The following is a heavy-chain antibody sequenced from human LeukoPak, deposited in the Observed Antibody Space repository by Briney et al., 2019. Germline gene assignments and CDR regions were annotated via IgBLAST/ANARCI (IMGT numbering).Heavy chain of an antibody. V-gene: IGHV3-7*01. CDR2: INLDGNGR. D-gene: IGHD3-3*01. J-gene: IGHJ3*02. CDR3: ARDTDDFQGLDI. Sequence: GGSLRLSCAASGFFFSNYWMSWVRQAQGKGLEWVANINLDGNGRFYVDSVKGRFTISRDNNKKSVYLQMNSLRAEDTAVYYCARDTDDFQGLDIWGQGARVTVSS. CDR1: GFFFSNYW.